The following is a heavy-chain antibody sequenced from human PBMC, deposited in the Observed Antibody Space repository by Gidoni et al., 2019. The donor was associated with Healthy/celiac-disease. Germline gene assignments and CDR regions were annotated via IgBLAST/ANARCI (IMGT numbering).Heavy chain of an antibody. J-gene: IGHJ4*02. CDR3: ARVAILWFGELFFDY. V-gene: IGHV4-4*02. CDR2: IYHSGST. D-gene: IGHD3-10*01. CDR1: GGSISSSNW. Sequence: QVQLQESGPGLVKPSGTLSLTGAVSGGSISSSNWWSWVRQPPGKGLEWIWEIYHSGSTNYNPSLKSRVTISVCKSKNQFSLKLSSVTAAYTALYYCARVAILWFGELFFDYWGQGTLVTVSS.